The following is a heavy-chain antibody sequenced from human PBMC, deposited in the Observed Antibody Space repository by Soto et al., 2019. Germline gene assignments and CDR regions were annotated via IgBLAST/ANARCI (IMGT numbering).Heavy chain of an antibody. J-gene: IGHJ4*02. D-gene: IGHD6-13*01. CDR1: GYTFTSYD. CDR2: MNPNSGNT. V-gene: IGHV1-8*01. Sequence: QVQLVQSGAEVKKPGASVKVSCKASGYTFTSYDINWVRQATGQGLEWMGWMNPNSGNTGYAQKFQGRVTMTRDNSISTAYMELSSLRSEDTAMYYCACRTAATGKAPYYWGQGTLVTVSS. CDR3: ACRTAATGKAPYY.